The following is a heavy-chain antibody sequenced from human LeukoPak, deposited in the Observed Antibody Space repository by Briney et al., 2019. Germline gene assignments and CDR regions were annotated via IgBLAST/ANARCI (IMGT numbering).Heavy chain of an antibody. Sequence: GGSLRLSCAASGFTFSSHAMSWVRQAPGKGLEWVSSISGSGGSTYYADSVKGRFTISRDNSENTLYLQMNSLRAEDTAVYYCAKLPGIAAAGKEYYFDYWGQGTLVTVSS. V-gene: IGHV3-23*01. CDR3: AKLPGIAAAGKEYYFDY. J-gene: IGHJ4*02. CDR1: GFTFSSHA. D-gene: IGHD6-13*01. CDR2: ISGSGGST.